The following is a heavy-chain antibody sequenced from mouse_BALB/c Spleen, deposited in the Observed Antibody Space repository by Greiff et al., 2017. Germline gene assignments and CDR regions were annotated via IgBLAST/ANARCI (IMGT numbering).Heavy chain of an antibody. CDR3: AREGGRYYGSSYTFDY. CDR2: ISDGGSYT. D-gene: IGHD1-1*01. J-gene: IGHJ2*01. CDR1: GFTFSDYY. V-gene: IGHV5-4*02. Sequence: DVMLVESGGGLVKPGGSLKLSCAASGFTFSDYYMYWVRQTPEKRLEWVATISDGGSYTYYPDSVKGRFTISRDNAKNNLYLQMSSLKSEDTAMYYCAREGGRYYGSSYTFDYWGQGTTLTVSS.